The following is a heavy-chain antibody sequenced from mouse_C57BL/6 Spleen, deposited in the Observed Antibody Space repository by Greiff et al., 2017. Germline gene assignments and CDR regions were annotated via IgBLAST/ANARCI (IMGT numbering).Heavy chain of an antibody. CDR2: INYDGSST. CDR1: GFTFSDYY. J-gene: IGHJ4*01. D-gene: IGHD2-1*01. CDR3: ARGNYGNLYAMDY. V-gene: IGHV5-16*01. Sequence: DVHLVESEGGLVQPGSSMKLSCTASGFTFSDYYMAWVRQVPEKGLEWVANINYDGSSTYYLDSLKSRFIISRDNAKNILYLQMSSLKSEDTATYYCARGNYGNLYAMDYWGQGTSGTVSS.